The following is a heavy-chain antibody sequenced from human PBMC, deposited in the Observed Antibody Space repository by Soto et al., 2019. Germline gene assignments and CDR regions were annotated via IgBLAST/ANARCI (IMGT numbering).Heavy chain of an antibody. CDR3: AKSDYYDTSGYSPQGMDV. V-gene: IGHV3-23*01. D-gene: IGHD3-22*01. Sequence: PGGSLRLSCAASEFTFSSYAMSWVRQAPGKGLEWVSAIGGSGGSTYYADSVKGRFTISRDNSKNTLYLQMNSLRAEDTAVYYCAKSDYYDTSGYSPQGMDVWGQGTTVTVSS. CDR2: IGGSGGST. CDR1: EFTFSSYA. J-gene: IGHJ6*02.